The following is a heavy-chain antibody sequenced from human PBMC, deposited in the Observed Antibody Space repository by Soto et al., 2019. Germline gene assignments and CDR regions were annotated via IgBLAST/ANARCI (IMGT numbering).Heavy chain of an antibody. CDR1: GFTFSDYW. V-gene: IGHV3-74*01. CDR3: ARGIRGKYGMDV. CDR2: INGDGSRS. J-gene: IGHJ6*02. Sequence: EVQLVESGGGLVQPGGSLRLSCATSGFTFSDYWIHWVRQARGKGLVWVSRINGDGSRSDYADSVKGRFTIYRDNAENTVYLQMNSLSAEDTAVYFCARGIRGKYGMDVWGHGTTITVSS. D-gene: IGHD3-10*01.